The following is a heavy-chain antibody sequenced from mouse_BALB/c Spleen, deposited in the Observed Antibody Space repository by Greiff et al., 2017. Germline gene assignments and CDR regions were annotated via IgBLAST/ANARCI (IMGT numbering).Heavy chain of an antibody. D-gene: IGHD1-1*01. CDR3: ASYYYGGDWYFDV. J-gene: IGHJ1*01. Sequence: EVQLQQSGPELVKPGASVKMSCKASGYTFTSYVMHWVKQKPGQGLEWIGYINPYNDGTKYNEKFKGKATLTSDKSSSTAYMELSSLTSEDSAVYYCASYYYGGDWYFDVWGAGTTVTVSS. V-gene: IGHV1-14*01. CDR2: INPYNDGT. CDR1: GYTFTSYV.